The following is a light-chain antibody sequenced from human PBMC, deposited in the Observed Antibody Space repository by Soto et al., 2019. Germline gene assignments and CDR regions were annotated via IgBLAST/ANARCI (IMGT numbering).Light chain of an antibody. CDR2: LEGSGSY. CDR1: SGHSSYI. V-gene: IGLV4-60*02. CDR3: ETWDSNTRV. J-gene: IGLJ3*02. Sequence: QPVLTQSSSASASLGSSVKLTCTLSSGHSSYIIAWHQQQPGKAPRYLMNLEGSGSYNKGSGVPDRFSGSSSGADRYLTISNLLFEDEADYYCETWDSNTRVFGGGTKLTVL.